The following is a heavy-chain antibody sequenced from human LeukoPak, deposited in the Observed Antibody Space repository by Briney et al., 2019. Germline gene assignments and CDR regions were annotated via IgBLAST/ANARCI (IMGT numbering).Heavy chain of an antibody. V-gene: IGHV3-7*01. CDR2: IRQDGSTK. J-gene: IGHJ4*02. CDR1: GFTFSDHW. CDR3: ARAVDLADY. Sequence: SGGSLRLSCAASGFTFSDHWMSWVRQAPGKGLEWVANIRQDGSTKFYADSVKGRFTISRDNAKNSVFLQMDNLTPDDTAVYYCARAVDLADYWGRGTLVTVSS.